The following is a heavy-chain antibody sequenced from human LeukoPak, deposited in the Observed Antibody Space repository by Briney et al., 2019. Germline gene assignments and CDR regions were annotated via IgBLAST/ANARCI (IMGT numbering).Heavy chain of an antibody. J-gene: IGHJ4*02. D-gene: IGHD3-16*02. Sequence: GGSLRLSCAASGFTFSSYGMHWVRLAPGKGLEWVAFIRYDGSNKYYADSVKGRFTISRDNSKNTLYLQMNSLRAEDTAVYYCAKNYDYVWGSYRYLDYWGQGTLVTVSS. CDR2: IRYDGSNK. V-gene: IGHV3-30*02. CDR3: AKNYDYVWGSYRYLDY. CDR1: GFTFSSYG.